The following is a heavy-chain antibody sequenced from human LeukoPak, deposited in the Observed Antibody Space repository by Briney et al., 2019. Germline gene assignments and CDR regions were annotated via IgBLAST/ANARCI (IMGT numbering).Heavy chain of an antibody. V-gene: IGHV3-49*04. CDR1: GFTFGDYA. J-gene: IGHJ4*02. Sequence: GGSLRLSCTGPGFTFGDYAMSSVRQAPGKGPEWVGFIRSKGYGGTTEYAASVKGRFTISRDDFKSVAYLQMNSLITEDTAVYYCTRDVRHSYGPPSDYWGQGTLVIVSS. CDR3: TRDVRHSYGPPSDY. D-gene: IGHD5-18*01. CDR2: IRSKGYGGTT.